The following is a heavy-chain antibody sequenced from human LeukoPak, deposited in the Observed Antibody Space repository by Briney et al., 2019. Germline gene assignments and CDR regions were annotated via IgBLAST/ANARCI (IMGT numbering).Heavy chain of an antibody. D-gene: IGHD3-10*01. Sequence: WASVKVSCKASGGTFSSYAISWVRQAPGQGLEWMGGIIPIFGTANYAQKFQGRVTMTTDTSTNTAYMELRSLRSDDTAVYYCARGDMVRGVITYYGMDVWGQGTTVTVSS. CDR1: GGTFSSYA. J-gene: IGHJ6*02. V-gene: IGHV1-69*05. CDR2: IIPIFGTA. CDR3: ARGDMVRGVITYYGMDV.